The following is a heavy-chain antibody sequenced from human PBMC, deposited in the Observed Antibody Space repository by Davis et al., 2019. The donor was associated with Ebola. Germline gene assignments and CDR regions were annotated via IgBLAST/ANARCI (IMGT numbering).Heavy chain of an antibody. D-gene: IGHD2-8*01. Sequence: GESLKIPCAASGFILRNAWVSWVRQAPGEGLEWVGLIKRKSEGGTTEYSAPVKDRFTISSDDPRNPPSLQMNGLKTEDTAVYYCATRLECTKGECSGYYSMNVWGKGTTVTVSS. V-gene: IGHV3-15*01. CDR2: IKRKSEGGTT. CDR1: GFILRNAW. J-gene: IGHJ6*03. CDR3: ATRLECTKGECSGYYSMNV.